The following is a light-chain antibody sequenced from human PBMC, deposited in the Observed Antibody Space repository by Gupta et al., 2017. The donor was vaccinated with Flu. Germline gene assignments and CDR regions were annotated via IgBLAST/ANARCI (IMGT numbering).Light chain of an antibody. CDR2: DNS. CDR3: QSYDSRLSAWV. Sequence: QSVLPPPPFVSRASGTRVSIASTGSNSYIVAQYDVHWFQQIPGTAPKLLIYDNSIRPSGVPDRFSGSKSGASASLAITGLQAEDEADYYCQSYDSRLSAWVFGTGTRVTIL. V-gene: IGLV1-40*01. CDR1: NSYIVAQYD. J-gene: IGLJ1*01.